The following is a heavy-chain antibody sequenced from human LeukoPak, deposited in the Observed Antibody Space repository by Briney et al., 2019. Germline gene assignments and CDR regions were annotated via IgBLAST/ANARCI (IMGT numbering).Heavy chain of an antibody. CDR3: ARQEYCSGGSCYTWFDP. D-gene: IGHD2-15*01. Sequence: KDGESLKISCKGSGYSINNYWIGWVRQMPGKGLEWMGIIYPADSDIRYSPSYQGQVTISADKSISTVYLQWCSLKASDTAMYYCARQEYCSGGSCYTWFDPWGQGTLVTVSS. CDR2: IYPADSDI. V-gene: IGHV5-51*01. J-gene: IGHJ5*02. CDR1: GYSINNYW.